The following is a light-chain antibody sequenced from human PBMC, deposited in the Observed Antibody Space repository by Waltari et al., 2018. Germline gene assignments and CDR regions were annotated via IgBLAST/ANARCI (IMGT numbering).Light chain of an antibody. J-gene: IGKJ4*01. Sequence: DIKMTQSPSSVSASVGHRVTITCRASQDISIWLAWYQQKPGKAPNLLISSASRLQTGVPSRFSGGGSGTDFTLTINSLQPEDVATYYCQQANTFPLSFGGGTKVEI. CDR3: QQANTFPLS. V-gene: IGKV1-12*01. CDR2: SAS. CDR1: QDISIW.